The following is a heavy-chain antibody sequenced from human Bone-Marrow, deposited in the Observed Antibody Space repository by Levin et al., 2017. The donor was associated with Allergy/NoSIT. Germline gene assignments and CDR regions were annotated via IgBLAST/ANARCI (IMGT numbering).Heavy chain of an antibody. D-gene: IGHD3-3*01. J-gene: IGHJ4*02. CDR3: AKDREVSVTIFGVVIAY. V-gene: IGHV3-23*01. Sequence: GESLKISCAASGFTFSSYAMSWVRQAPGKGLEWVSAISGSGGSTYYADSVKGRFTISRDNSKNTLYLQMNSLRAEDTAVYYCAKDREVSVTIFGVVIAYWGQGTLVTVSS. CDR2: ISGSGGST. CDR1: GFTFSSYA.